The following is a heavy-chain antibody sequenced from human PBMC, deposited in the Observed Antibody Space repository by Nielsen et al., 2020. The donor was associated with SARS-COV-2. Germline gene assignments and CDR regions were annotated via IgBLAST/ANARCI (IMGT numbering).Heavy chain of an antibody. J-gene: IGHJ4*02. CDR2: ISYDGSNK. Sequence: LSLTCAASGFTFSSYAMHWVRQAPGKGLEWVAVISYDGSNKYYADSVKGRFTISRDNSKNTLYLQMNSLRAEDTAVYYCAREYTAMVTFFDFDYWGQGTLVTVSS. CDR1: GFTFSSYA. D-gene: IGHD5-18*01. CDR3: AREYTAMVTFFDFDY. V-gene: IGHV3-30-3*01.